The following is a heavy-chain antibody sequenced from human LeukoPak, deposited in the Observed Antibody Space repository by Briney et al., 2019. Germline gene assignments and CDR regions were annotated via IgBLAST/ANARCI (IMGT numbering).Heavy chain of an antibody. V-gene: IGHV3-23*01. CDR2: ISPRGDIK. CDR3: AKDDAWLQYND. J-gene: IGHJ4*02. Sequence: GGTLRLSCEASGFTFSRHGMNWVRRAPGRGVEWVSGISPRGDIKYYVDSVKGQFTVSRDNSKNTLYLQINSLRDEDTAVYYCAKDDAWLQYNDWGQGTLVTVSS. CDR1: GFTFSRHG. D-gene: IGHD5-24*01.